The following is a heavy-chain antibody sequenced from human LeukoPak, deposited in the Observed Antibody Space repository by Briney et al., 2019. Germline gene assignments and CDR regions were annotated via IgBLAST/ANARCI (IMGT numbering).Heavy chain of an antibody. D-gene: IGHD2-15*01. CDR3: ARVGSSVVAATLPDY. CDR2: INPNSGGT. Sequence: ASVKVSCKASGYTFTGYYMHWVRQAPGQGLEWMGWINPNSGGTNYAQKFQGRVTMTRDTSISTAYMELSRLRSDDTAVYYCARVGSSVVAATLPDYWGQGTLVTVSS. CDR1: GYTFTGYY. J-gene: IGHJ4*02. V-gene: IGHV1-2*02.